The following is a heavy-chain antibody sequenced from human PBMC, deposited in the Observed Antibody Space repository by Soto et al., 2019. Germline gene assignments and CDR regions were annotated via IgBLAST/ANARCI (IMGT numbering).Heavy chain of an antibody. Sequence: ASETLSLTCTVPGGSMISYYWSWIRQPPGRGLEWIGFIYYAGSTKYNPSLNSRVTISVDTSKNQFSLTVTSVTAADTAVYYCARGGYGDYGAFDIRGQGTMVTVSS. V-gene: IGHV4-59*08. CDR3: ARGGYGDYGAFDI. J-gene: IGHJ3*02. CDR2: IYYAGST. CDR1: GGSMISYY. D-gene: IGHD4-17*01.